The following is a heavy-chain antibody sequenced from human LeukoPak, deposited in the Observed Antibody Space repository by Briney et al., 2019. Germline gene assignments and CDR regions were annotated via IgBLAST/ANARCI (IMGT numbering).Heavy chain of an antibody. V-gene: IGHV3-23*01. CDR1: GFTFRIYA. CDR3: ARDLDSGSYHAFDY. Sequence: TGGSLRLSCAASGFTFRIYAMSWVREAPGRGLEWVSAISGSGGSTYYADSVKGRFTISRDNSKNTLYLQMNSLRAEDTAVYYCARDLDSGSYHAFDYWGQGSLVTVSS. D-gene: IGHD1-26*01. CDR2: ISGSGGST. J-gene: IGHJ4*02.